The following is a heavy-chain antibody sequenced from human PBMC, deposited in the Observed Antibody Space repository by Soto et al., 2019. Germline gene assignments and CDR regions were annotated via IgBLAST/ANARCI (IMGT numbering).Heavy chain of an antibody. CDR1: GYTFTGYY. Sequence: GASVKVSCKASGYTFTGYYMHWVRQAPGQGLEWMGWINPNSGGTNYAQKFQGWVTMTRDTSISTAYMELSRLRSDDTAVYYCARQGRNTKIVILRHYATDFWGQGTAVTVSS. J-gene: IGHJ6*02. CDR3: ARQGRNTKIVILRHYATDF. CDR2: INPNSGGT. V-gene: IGHV1-2*04. D-gene: IGHD3-22*01.